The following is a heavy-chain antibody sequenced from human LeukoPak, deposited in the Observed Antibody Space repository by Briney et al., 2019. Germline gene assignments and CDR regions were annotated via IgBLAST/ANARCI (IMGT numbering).Heavy chain of an antibody. CDR1: GFTFTGHN. CDR2: IKQDGSEK. V-gene: IGHV3-7*01. CDR3: ARDYSGSPN. D-gene: IGHD1-26*01. J-gene: IGHJ4*02. Sequence: GGSLRLSCAASGFTFTGHNMNWVRQAPGKGLEWVANIKQDGSEKYYVDSVKGRFTISRDNAKNSLYLQMNSLRAEDTAVYYCARDYSGSPNWGQGTLVTVSS.